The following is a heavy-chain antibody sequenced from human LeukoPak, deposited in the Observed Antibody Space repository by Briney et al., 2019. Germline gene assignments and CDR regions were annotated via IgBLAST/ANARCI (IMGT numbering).Heavy chain of an antibody. D-gene: IGHD2/OR15-2a*01. CDR1: VCSLRSYS. J-gene: IGHJ5*01. CDR3: ARQGRSYINPNRGWFDP. Sequence: GCSVTLSRAACVCSLRSYSMNWLRQAPATGLEGVASLGSTSSDKRYAESVTGRFTISRDNPKKSVFLQMNSLRVEDAAVYYCARQGRSYINPNRGWFDPWGQGTMVSVSS. V-gene: IGHV3-21*01. CDR2: LGSTSSDK.